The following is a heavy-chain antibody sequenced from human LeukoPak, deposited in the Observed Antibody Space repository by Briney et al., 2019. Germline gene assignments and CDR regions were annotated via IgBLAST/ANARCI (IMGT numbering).Heavy chain of an antibody. CDR3: ARDHGRYCSGGSCYFGGFFEY. D-gene: IGHD2-15*01. CDR1: GFTFSNYW. CDR2: IKQDGSEK. Sequence: GGSLRLSCAASGFTFSNYWMSWVRQAPGKGLEWVANIKQDGSEKYYVDSVKGRFTISRDNAKNSLYLQMNSLRAEDTAVYYCARDHGRYCSGGSCYFGGFFEYWGQGALGTVSS. J-gene: IGHJ4*02. V-gene: IGHV3-7*03.